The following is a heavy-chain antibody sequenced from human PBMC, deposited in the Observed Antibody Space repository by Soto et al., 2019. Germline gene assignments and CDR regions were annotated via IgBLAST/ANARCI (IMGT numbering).Heavy chain of an antibody. V-gene: IGHV5-10-1*01. CDR3: ARQVLVAVAGTASDY. CDR2: IDPSDSYT. J-gene: IGHJ4*02. D-gene: IGHD6-19*01. CDR1: GYSFTSYW. Sequence: PGESLKISCKGSGYSFTSYWISWVRQMPGKGLEWMGRIDPSDSYTNYSPSFQGHVTISADKSISTAYLQWSSLKASDTAMYYCARQVLVAVAGTASDYWGQGTLVTVSS.